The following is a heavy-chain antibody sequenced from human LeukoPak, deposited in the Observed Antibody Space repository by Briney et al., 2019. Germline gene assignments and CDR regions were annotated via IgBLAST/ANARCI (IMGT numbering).Heavy chain of an antibody. CDR2: ISSSGSTI. CDR3: ARATAAASGAFDI. J-gene: IGHJ3*02. V-gene: IGHV3-48*03. CDR1: GFTFSSYE. Sequence: PGGSLRLSCAASGFTFSSYEMNWVRQAPGKGLEWVSYISSSGSTIYYADSVKSRFTISRDNAKNSLYLQMNSLRAEDTAVYYCARATAAASGAFDIWGQGTMVTVSS. D-gene: IGHD6-13*01.